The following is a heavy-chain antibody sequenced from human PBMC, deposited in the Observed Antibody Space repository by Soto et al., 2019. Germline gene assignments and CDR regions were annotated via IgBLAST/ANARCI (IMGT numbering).Heavy chain of an antibody. CDR1: GFTFSSYA. Sequence: EVQLLESGGGLVQPGGSLRLSCAASGFTFSSYAMSWVRQAPGQGLEWVSAISGSGGSTYYADSVKGRFTISRDNSKNTLYLQMNSLRAEDQAVYYCASTRGRYSSYGMDVWGQGTTVTVSS. CDR3: ASTRGRYSSYGMDV. D-gene: IGHD2-2*01. CDR2: ISGSGGST. J-gene: IGHJ6*02. V-gene: IGHV3-23*01.